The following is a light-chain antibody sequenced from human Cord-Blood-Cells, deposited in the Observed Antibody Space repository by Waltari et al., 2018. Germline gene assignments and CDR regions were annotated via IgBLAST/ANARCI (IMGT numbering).Light chain of an antibody. J-gene: IGLJ1*01. CDR1: SSDVGGYNS. Sequence: QSALTQPASVSGSPGQSINISCTGTSSDVGGYNSVSWYQQHPGKAPKLMIYDVSNRPSGVSNRFSGSKSGNTASLTISGLQAEDEADYYCSSYTSSSTYVFGTGTKVTVL. V-gene: IGLV2-14*03. CDR2: DVS. CDR3: SSYTSSSTYV.